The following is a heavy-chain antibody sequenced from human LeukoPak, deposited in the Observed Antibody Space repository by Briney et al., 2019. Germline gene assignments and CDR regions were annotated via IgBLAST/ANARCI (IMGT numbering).Heavy chain of an antibody. CDR1: GFTFSNYA. V-gene: IGHV3-23*01. Sequence: GGSLRLSCAASGFTFSNYAMSWVRQAPGKGVEWVATISGSGGNTYYADSVKGNFTISRDNSKSTLYMQMNRLRAEDTAVYYCAKRWWLVSVPYFDYWGQGTLVTASP. CDR3: AKRWWLVSVPYFDY. D-gene: IGHD6-19*01. J-gene: IGHJ4*02. CDR2: ISGSGGNT.